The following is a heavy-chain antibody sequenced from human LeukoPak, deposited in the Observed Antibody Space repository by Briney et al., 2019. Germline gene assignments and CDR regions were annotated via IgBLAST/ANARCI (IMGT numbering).Heavy chain of an antibody. CDR3: ARGTHYYDISGYDY. J-gene: IGHJ4*02. V-gene: IGHV3-20*04. CDR1: GFIFDGYG. D-gene: IGHD3-22*01. Sequence: GGSLRLSCAASGFIFDGYGMSWVRQAPGKGLEWVSGINWKGGRTGSADSVKGRFIICSDNAKNSLYLQMNSLRAEDTAVYYCARGTHYYDISGYDYWGQGTLVIVSS. CDR2: INWKGGRT.